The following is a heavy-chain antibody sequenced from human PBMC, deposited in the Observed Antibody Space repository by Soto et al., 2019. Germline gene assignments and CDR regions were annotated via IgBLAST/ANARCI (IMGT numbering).Heavy chain of an antibody. D-gene: IGHD1-26*01. CDR3: ARDEHSGSYLIPYFDY. CDR1: GFTFSGFW. V-gene: IGHV3-7*05. J-gene: IGHJ4*02. CDR2: IKQDRSEK. Sequence: PVGARTLSGSAAGFTFSGFWMGWVRQAQGKGLEGGANIKQDRSEKYYVESVKGRITISRENDKKSMYLKMNSMSVDDRAVYYCARDEHSGSYLIPYFDYWGQGTTVTVSS.